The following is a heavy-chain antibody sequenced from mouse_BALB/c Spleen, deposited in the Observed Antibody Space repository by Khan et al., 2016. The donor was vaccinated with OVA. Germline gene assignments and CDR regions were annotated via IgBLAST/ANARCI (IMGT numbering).Heavy chain of an antibody. J-gene: IGHJ4*01. CDR2: IAPGSGSS. D-gene: IGHD1-1*01. Sequence: DLVKPGASVKLSCKASGYTFTSYWINWIKQRPGQGLEWIGRIAPGSGSSSYNEMFKGKATLTLDTSSSTAYIQLSSLSSEDSSVYFCARENYNGSTCYAMDYWGQGTSVTVSS. CDR3: ARENYNGSTCYAMDY. CDR1: GYTFTSYW. V-gene: IGHV1S41*01.